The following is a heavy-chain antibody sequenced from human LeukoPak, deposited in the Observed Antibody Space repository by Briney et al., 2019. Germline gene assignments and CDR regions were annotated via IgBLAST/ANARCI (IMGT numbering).Heavy chain of an antibody. Sequence: GASVKVSCKASGGTFSSYAISWVRQAPGQGLEWVGGIIPIFGTANYAQKFQGRVTITADESTSTAYMELSSLRSEDTAVYYCARDCSGGSCYSDYWGQGTLVTVSS. CDR3: ARDCSGGSCYSDY. CDR1: GGTFSSYA. J-gene: IGHJ4*02. CDR2: IIPIFGTA. V-gene: IGHV1-69*13. D-gene: IGHD2-15*01.